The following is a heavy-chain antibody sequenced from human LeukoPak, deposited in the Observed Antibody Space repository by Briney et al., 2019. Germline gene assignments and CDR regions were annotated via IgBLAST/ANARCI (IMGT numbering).Heavy chain of an antibody. CDR1: GASISSHY. J-gene: IGHJ4*02. CDR3: ARGKIVLMVYAAYYFDY. D-gene: IGHD2-8*01. Sequence: SETLSLTCTVSGASISSHYWNWIRQPPGRGLEWLGYIYYSGSTNYNPSLKSRVTISVDTSKNQFSLKLSSVTAADTAVYYCARGKIVLMVYAAYYFDYWGQGTLVTVSS. CDR2: IYYSGST. V-gene: IGHV4-59*11.